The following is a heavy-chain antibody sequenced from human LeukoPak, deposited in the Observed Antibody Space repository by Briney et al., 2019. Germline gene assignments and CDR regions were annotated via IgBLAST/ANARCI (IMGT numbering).Heavy chain of an antibody. CDR2: INPNSGGT. CDR3: ARDCSGTSCPHDY. J-gene: IGHJ4*02. Sequence: EASVKVSCKASGYTFTGYYMHWVRQAPGQGLEWMGWINPNSGGTNYAQKFQGRVTMTRDTSISTVYMELSRLRSDDTAVYYCARDCSGTSCPHDYWGQGTLVTVSS. V-gene: IGHV1-2*02. D-gene: IGHD2-2*01. CDR1: GYTFTGYY.